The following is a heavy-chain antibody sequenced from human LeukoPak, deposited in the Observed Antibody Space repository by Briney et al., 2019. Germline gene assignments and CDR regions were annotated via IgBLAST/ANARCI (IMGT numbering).Heavy chain of an antibody. D-gene: IGHD2/OR15-2a*01. Sequence: SVKVSCKASGGTFSSYAISWVRQAPGQGLEWMGGIIPIFGTANYAQKFQGRVTITADESTSTAYMELSSLRAEDTAVYFCAREPIYGLNFDYWGQGTLVTVSS. CDR1: GGTFSSYA. CDR2: IIPIFGTA. V-gene: IGHV1-69*13. CDR3: AREPIYGLNFDY. J-gene: IGHJ4*02.